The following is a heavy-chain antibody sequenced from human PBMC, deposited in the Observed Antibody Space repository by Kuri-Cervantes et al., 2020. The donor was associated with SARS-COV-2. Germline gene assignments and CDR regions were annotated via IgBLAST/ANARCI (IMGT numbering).Heavy chain of an antibody. CDR2: ISYDGSNK. J-gene: IGHJ6*02. V-gene: IGHV3-30-3*01. D-gene: IGHD5-24*01. CDR3: ARDHRDGYNWSSFFGGMDV. Sequence: GESLKISCAASGFNFSRTDMHWVRQAPGKGLEWVAVISYDGSNKYYADSVKGRFTISRDNSKNTPYLQMNSLRAEDTAVYYCARDHRDGYNWSSFFGGMDVWGQGTTVTVSS. CDR1: GFNFSRTD.